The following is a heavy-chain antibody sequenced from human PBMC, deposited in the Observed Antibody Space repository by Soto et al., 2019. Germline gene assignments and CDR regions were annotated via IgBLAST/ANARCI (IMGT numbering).Heavy chain of an antibody. CDR3: ARGTGTTSLQYYYYMDV. Sequence: PSETLSLTCTVSGGSVSSGRYYWSWIRQPPGKGLEWIGYIYYSGSTNYNPSLKSRVTISVDTSKNQFSLKLSSVTAADTAVYYCARGTGTTSLQYYYYMDVWGKGTTVTVSS. J-gene: IGHJ6*03. CDR1: GGSVSSGRYY. D-gene: IGHD1-7*01. CDR2: IYYSGST. V-gene: IGHV4-61*01.